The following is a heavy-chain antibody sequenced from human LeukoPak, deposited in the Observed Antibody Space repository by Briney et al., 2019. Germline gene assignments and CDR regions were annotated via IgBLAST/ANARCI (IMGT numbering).Heavy chain of an antibody. CDR3: ARGPAYHWNLGFWESNYYYYYMDV. CDR1: GYSISSGYY. V-gene: IGHV4-38-2*02. CDR2: IYHSGST. D-gene: IGHD1-1*01. J-gene: IGHJ6*03. Sequence: SETLSLTCTVSGYSISSGYYWGWIRQPPGKGLEWIGSIYHSGSTYYNPSLKSRVTISVDTSKNQFSLKLSSVTAADTAVYYCARGPAYHWNLGFWESNYYYYYMDVWGKGTTVTVSS.